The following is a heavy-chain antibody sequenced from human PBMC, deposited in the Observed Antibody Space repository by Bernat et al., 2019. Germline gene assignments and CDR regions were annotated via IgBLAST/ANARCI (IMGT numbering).Heavy chain of an antibody. V-gene: IGHV3-33*01. J-gene: IGHJ6*02. CDR3: ARVSLYGAPASAMDV. CDR2: IWHDGSNE. D-gene: IGHD4-17*01. Sequence: LVESGGGVVQPGRSLRLSCEASKFTFSSYGMHWVRQAPGKGLEWVAVIWHDGSNENYADSVKGRFTISRDNSKNTLYLQMNGLRAEDAAVYYCARVSLYGAPASAMDVWGQGTTVTVSS. CDR1: KFTFSSYG.